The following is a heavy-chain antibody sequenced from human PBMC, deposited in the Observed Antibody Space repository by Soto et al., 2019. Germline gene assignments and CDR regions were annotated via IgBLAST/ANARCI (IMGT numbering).Heavy chain of an antibody. CDR1: GFTFSIYA. V-gene: IGHV3-23*01. J-gene: IGHJ4*02. CDR2: MSRTGDNT. CDR3: AKDQGPLECARSPPYFDY. Sequence: GGSLRLSCAASGFTFSIYAMTWVRQSPGKGLEWVSSMSRTGDNTYYADSVKGRFTISRDNSKNTLYLQMNSLRAEDTAVYYCAKDQGPLECARSPPYFDYWGQGALVTVSS.